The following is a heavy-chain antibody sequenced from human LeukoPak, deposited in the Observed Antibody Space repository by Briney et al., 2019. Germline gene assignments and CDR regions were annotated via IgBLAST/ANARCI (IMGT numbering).Heavy chain of an antibody. J-gene: IGHJ3*02. V-gene: IGHV4-59*12. D-gene: IGHD3-10*01. CDR2: IYYSGYT. CDR1: GGSISSYY. Sequence: SETLSLTCTVSGGSISSYYWSWIRQPPGKGLEWIGCIYYSGYTNYKSSLKSRVTISVDTSKNQFSLKLTSVTAADTAVYYCAKSNGYGLVDIWGQGTMVTVSS. CDR3: AKSNGYGLVDI.